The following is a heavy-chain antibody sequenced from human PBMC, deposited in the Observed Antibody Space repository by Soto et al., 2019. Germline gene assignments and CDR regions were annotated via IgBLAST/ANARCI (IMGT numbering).Heavy chain of an antibody. D-gene: IGHD6-19*01. Sequence: GASVRVSCKASGYTFTSYGISWVRQAPGQGLEWMGIINPSGGSTSYAQKFQGRVTMTRDTSTSTVYMELSSPRSEDTAVYYCAKYAGYSSGREWFDPWGQGTLVTVSS. CDR3: AKYAGYSSGREWFDP. CDR2: INPSGGST. V-gene: IGHV1-46*01. J-gene: IGHJ5*02. CDR1: GYTFTSYG.